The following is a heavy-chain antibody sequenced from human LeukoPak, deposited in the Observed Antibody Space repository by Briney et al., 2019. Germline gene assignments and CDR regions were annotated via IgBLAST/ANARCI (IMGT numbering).Heavy chain of an antibody. J-gene: IGHJ4*02. D-gene: IGHD3-10*01. CDR1: GFTFDDYA. CDR3: AKIAGSGSYFDY. CDR2: ISWNSGSI. Sequence: GGSPRLSCAASGFTFDDYAMHWVRQAPGKGLEWVSGISWNSGSIGYADSVKGRFTISRDNAKNSLYLQMNSLRAEDTALYYCAKIAGSGSYFDYWGQGTLVTVSS. V-gene: IGHV3-9*01.